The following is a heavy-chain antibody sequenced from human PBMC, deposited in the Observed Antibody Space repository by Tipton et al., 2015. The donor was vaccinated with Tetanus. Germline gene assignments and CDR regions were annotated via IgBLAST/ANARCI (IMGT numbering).Heavy chain of an antibody. CDR2: IDPNSGGT. CDR3: ARDRGDYIYYGMDV. V-gene: IGHV1-2*02. Sequence: QLVQSGAEMKKPGASVEVSCKASGYTFTGYYIYWVRQAPGQGLEWMGWIDPNSGGTVYAQKFQGRVTMTRDTSISTAYMELRSLRFDDTAVYYCARDRGDYIYYGMDVWGPGTTVTVS. CDR1: GYTFTGYY. D-gene: IGHD3-22*01. J-gene: IGHJ6*02.